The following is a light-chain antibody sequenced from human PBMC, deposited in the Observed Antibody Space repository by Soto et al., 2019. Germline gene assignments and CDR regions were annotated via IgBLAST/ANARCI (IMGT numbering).Light chain of an antibody. Sequence: DIQMTQSPPSVSASVGDRVTITCRASQDVGKWLAWYQQKPGKAPTLLIHGASSLQSGVPPRFSGSGSGTDFTLTISSLQPEDFATYYCQQSYSTPMYTFGQGTKLEIK. V-gene: IGKV1-12*01. CDR1: QDVGKW. J-gene: IGKJ2*01. CDR2: GAS. CDR3: QQSYSTPMYT.